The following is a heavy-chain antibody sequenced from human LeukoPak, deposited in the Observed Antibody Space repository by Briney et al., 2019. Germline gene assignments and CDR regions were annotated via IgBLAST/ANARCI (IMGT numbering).Heavy chain of an antibody. CDR3: ARIDHLGSFDQ. Sequence: SDTLSLACSVSGGFSSRYYGSWLRQPRGKGLEWLGHIFYSGHSNYNASLTSRIRMSVDTSNAQFSLDLDSVTAADTAVYYSARIDHLGSFDQWGPGILVTVSS. D-gene: IGHD6-25*01. J-gene: IGHJ4*02. V-gene: IGHV4-59*12. CDR1: GGFSSRYY. CDR2: IFYSGHS.